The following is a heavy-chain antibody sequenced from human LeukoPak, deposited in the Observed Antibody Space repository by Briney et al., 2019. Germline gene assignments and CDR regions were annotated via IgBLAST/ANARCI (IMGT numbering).Heavy chain of an antibody. CDR1: GGSISSGSYY. CDR3: ARERWEPNYYDNSPPIPFFDY. J-gene: IGHJ4*02. Sequence: SETLSLTCTVSGGSISSGSYYWSWIRQPAGKGLEWIGRIYTSGSTNYNPSLKSRVTISVDTSKNQFSLKLSSVTAADTAVYYCARERWEPNYYDNSPPIPFFDYWGQGTLVTVSS. CDR2: IYTSGST. D-gene: IGHD3-22*01. V-gene: IGHV4-61*02.